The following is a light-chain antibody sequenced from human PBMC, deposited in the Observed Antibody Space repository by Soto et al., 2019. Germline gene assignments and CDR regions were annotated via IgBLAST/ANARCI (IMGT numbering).Light chain of an antibody. V-gene: IGLV2-14*01. CDR3: SSYTSISTYV. CDR1: SSDVGGYNF. Sequence: QAVVTQPASVSGSPGQSITISCTGTSSDVGGYNFVSWYQQHPDKAPKLMIYDVTNRPSGVSNRFSGPKSGNTASLTISGLQAEDEADYYCSSYTSISTYVFGTGTKLTVL. CDR2: DVT. J-gene: IGLJ1*01.